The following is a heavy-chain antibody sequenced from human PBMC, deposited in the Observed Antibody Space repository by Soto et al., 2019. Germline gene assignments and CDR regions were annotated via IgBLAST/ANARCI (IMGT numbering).Heavy chain of an antibody. V-gene: IGHV3-23*01. D-gene: IGHD2-15*01. CDR2: ISGSGGST. CDR3: AKEGAYCSGGSCQHYYYYYGMDV. Sequence: GGSLRLSCAASGFTFSSYAMSWVRQAPGKGLEWVSAISGSGGSTYYADSVKGRFTISRDNSKNTLYLQMNSLRAEDTAVYYCAKEGAYCSGGSCQHYYYYYGMDVWGQGTTVTVSS. CDR1: GFTFSSYA. J-gene: IGHJ6*02.